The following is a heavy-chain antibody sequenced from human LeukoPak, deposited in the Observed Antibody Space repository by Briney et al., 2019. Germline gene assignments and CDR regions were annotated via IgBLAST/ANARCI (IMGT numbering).Heavy chain of an antibody. CDR3: ARDLWFGAWWESPMVY. CDR2: INSGNGNT. CDR1: GYTFTSYA. V-gene: IGHV1-3*01. Sequence: SVNVSCKGCGYTFTSYATHWVRRAPGQRLAWMGWINSGNGNTKYLQRFQGRDSITRDTSASTDYMEQSRLRPEDTAVYYCARDLWFGAWWESPMVYWGQGTLVTVSS. J-gene: IGHJ4*02. D-gene: IGHD3-10*01.